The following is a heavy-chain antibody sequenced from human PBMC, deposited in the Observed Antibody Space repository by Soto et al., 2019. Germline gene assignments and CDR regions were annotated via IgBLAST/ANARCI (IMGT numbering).Heavy chain of an antibody. CDR3: ATAARPSYYFGMDV. CDR1: GFTFSSYA. V-gene: IGHV3-23*01. J-gene: IGHJ6*02. D-gene: IGHD6-6*01. CDR2: ISGSGGST. Sequence: EVQLLESGGGLVQPGGSLRLSCAASGFTFSSYAMSWVRQAPGKGLEWVSAISGSGGSTYYADSVKGRFTISRDNSKDTRYRQMSSLRAEDAAVYYCATAARPSYYFGMDVWGQGTTVTGSS.